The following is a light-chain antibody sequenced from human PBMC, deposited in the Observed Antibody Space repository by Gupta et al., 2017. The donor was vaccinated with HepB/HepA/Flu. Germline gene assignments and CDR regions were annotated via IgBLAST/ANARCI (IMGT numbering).Light chain of an antibody. CDR1: SSSIGAGYD. J-gene: IGLJ2*01. CDR3: QSYDSSLSASV. V-gene: IGLV1-40*01. CDR2: TNN. Sequence: HSLLTQPPPSPGPPLHRVTLSCTGSSSSIGAGYDVHWYQHLPGTAPKLLIYTNNNRPSGVPDRFSASKSGTSASLAITGLQAEDEADYYCQSYDSSLSASVFGGGTKLTVL.